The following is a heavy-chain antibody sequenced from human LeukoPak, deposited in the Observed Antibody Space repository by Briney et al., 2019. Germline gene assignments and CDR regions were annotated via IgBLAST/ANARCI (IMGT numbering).Heavy chain of an antibody. CDR3: AREWWGYDVLTGDNWFDP. Sequence: ASVKVSCKASGYPFTTYGITWVRQAPGQGLEWMGWISTYNGDANYAQKFQGRVTMTTDASTSTAYIELRSLTSDDTAAYYCAREWWGYDVLTGDNWFDPWGQGTLVTVSS. J-gene: IGHJ5*02. V-gene: IGHV1-18*01. CDR2: ISTYNGDA. CDR1: GYPFTTYG. D-gene: IGHD3-9*01.